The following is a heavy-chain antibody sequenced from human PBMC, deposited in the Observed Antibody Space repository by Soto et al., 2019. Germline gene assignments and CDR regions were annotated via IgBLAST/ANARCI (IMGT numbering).Heavy chain of an antibody. CDR2: IFSNDEK. CDR1: GFSLSNARMG. Sequence: QVTLKESGPVLVKPTETLTLTCTVSGFSLSNARMGVSWIRQPPGKALEWLAHIFSNDEKSYSTSLKSRLTISKDTSKSQVVLTMTNMDRVDTATYYCARIVNSDCSGGSCYSDYLDYWGQGTLVTVSS. V-gene: IGHV2-26*01. D-gene: IGHD2-15*01. J-gene: IGHJ4*02. CDR3: ARIVNSDCSGGSCYSDYLDY.